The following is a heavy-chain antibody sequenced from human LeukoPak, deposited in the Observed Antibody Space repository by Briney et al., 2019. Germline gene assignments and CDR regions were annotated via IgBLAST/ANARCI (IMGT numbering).Heavy chain of an antibody. D-gene: IGHD2/OR15-2a*01. J-gene: IGHJ3*01. V-gene: IGHV3-21*01. CDR3: ASVSILIVPYSAFDL. CDR1: GFSFSSYS. Sequence: PGGSLRLSCAASGFSFSSYSMKGVGQAPGKGGEGVSSISSSRKYIYYADSVKGRFTISRENVKKSLYLQMNRLRAEGTGVYKSASVSILIVPYSAFDLWGQGTMVTVSS. CDR2: ISSSRKYI.